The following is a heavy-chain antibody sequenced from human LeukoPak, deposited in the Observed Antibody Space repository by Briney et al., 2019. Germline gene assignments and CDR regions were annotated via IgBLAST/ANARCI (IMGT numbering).Heavy chain of an antibody. Sequence: PGGSLRLSCAASGFTFSSYAMHWVRQAPGKGLEWVAVISYDGSNKYYADSVKGRFTISRDNSKNTLYLQMNSLRAEDTAVYYCARDGGYCSGGSCIYYYYYGMDVWGQGTTVTVSS. D-gene: IGHD2-15*01. CDR3: ARDGGYCSGGSCIYYYYYGMDV. V-gene: IGHV3-30-3*01. J-gene: IGHJ6*02. CDR2: ISYDGSNK. CDR1: GFTFSSYA.